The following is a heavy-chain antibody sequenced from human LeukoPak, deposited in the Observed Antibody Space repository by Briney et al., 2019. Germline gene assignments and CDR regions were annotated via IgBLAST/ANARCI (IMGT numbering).Heavy chain of an antibody. V-gene: IGHV3-30*02. CDR3: AKVVVAATTGDGDY. D-gene: IGHD2-15*01. Sequence: GGSLRLSCAASGFTFSSYGMHWVRQAPGKGLEWVAFIRYDGSNKYYADSVKGRFTISRDNSKNTLYLQMNSLRAEGTAVYYCAKVVVAATTGDGDYWGQGTLVTVSS. CDR1: GFTFSSYG. J-gene: IGHJ4*02. CDR2: IRYDGSNK.